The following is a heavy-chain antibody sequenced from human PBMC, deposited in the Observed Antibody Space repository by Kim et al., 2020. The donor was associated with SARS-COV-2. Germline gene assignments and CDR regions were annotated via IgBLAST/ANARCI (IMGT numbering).Heavy chain of an antibody. CDR2: ISGSGGST. CDR3: AKDPGIDYDFWSGYFVSPHGGGAYGMDV. CDR1: GFTFSSYA. J-gene: IGHJ6*02. V-gene: IGHV3-23*01. D-gene: IGHD3-3*01. Sequence: GGSLRLSCAASGFTFSSYAMSWVRQAPGKGLEWVSAISGSGGSTYYADSVKGRFTISRDNSKNTLYLQMNSLRAEDTAVYYCAKDPGIDYDFWSGYFVSPHGGGAYGMDVWGQGTTVTVSS.